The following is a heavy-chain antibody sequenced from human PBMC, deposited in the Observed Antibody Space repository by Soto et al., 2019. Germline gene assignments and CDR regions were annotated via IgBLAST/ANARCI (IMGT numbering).Heavy chain of an antibody. CDR2: ISYDGNNQ. J-gene: IGHJ5*02. CDR3: AKDHLPTTVTTPWFDP. CDR1: GFTFSDYG. Sequence: QVQLVGSGGGVVQPGRSLRLSCEASGFTFSDYGMHWVRQVPGTGLEWVAVISYDGNNQYYADSVKGRFTISRDNSKNTLYLQMTSLRAEDTAMYYCAKDHLPTTVTTPWFDPWGQGALVTVSS. V-gene: IGHV3-30*18. D-gene: IGHD4-17*01.